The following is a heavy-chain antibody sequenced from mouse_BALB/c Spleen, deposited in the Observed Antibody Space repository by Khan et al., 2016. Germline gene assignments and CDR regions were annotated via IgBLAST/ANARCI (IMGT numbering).Heavy chain of an antibody. CDR1: GFDFSRYW. Sequence: EVKLLESGGGLVQPGGSLKLSCAASGFDFSRYWMSWVRQAPGNGLEWIGEINPDSNTINYTPSLKDKFIISRDNAKNTLYLQMSKVRSEDTALYYCARLGYYGTMDYWGQGTSVTVSS. V-gene: IGHV4-1*02. CDR3: ARLGYYGTMDY. D-gene: IGHD1-1*01. J-gene: IGHJ4*01. CDR2: INPDSNTI.